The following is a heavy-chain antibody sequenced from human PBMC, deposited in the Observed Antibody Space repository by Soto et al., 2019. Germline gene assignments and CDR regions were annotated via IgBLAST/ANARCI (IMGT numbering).Heavy chain of an antibody. J-gene: IGHJ4*02. Sequence: PSETLSLTXTVSGGSISSDNYYWSWIRQPPGKGLEWIGYIYYSGSTYYNPSLKSRLIISIDTSKNQFSLKLSSVTAADTAVYYCASTSYFDNSSSAYWGQGTLVTVSS. CDR3: ASTSYFDNSSSAY. D-gene: IGHD3-22*01. CDR1: GGSISSDNYY. CDR2: IYYSGST. V-gene: IGHV4-30-4*01.